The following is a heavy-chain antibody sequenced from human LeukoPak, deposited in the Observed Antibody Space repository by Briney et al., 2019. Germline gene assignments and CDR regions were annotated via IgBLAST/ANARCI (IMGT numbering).Heavy chain of an antibody. CDR2: ISDSGGST. CDR3: AKRGVVIRVILVGFHKEAYYFDS. J-gene: IGHJ4*02. D-gene: IGHD3-22*01. Sequence: GGSLRLSCAVSGITLSNYGMGWVRQAPGKGLEWVAGISDSGGSTNYADSVKGRFTISRDNPKNTLYLQMNSLRAEDTAVYFCAKRGVVIRVILVGFHKEAYYFDSWGQGALVTVSS. CDR1: GITLSNYG. V-gene: IGHV3-23*01.